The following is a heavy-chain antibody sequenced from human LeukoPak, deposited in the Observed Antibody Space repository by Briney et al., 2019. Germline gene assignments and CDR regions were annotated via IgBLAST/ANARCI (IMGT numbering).Heavy chain of an antibody. Sequence: GGSLRLSCVASGFTFSSYAMSWVRQAPGKGLEWVSAISGSGGSTYYADSVKGRFTISRDNSKNTLYLQMNSLRAEDTAVYYCAKANGITIFGVVIIGFDYWGQGTLVTVSS. V-gene: IGHV3-23*01. D-gene: IGHD3-3*01. CDR3: AKANGITIFGVVIIGFDY. J-gene: IGHJ4*02. CDR1: GFTFSSYA. CDR2: ISGSGGST.